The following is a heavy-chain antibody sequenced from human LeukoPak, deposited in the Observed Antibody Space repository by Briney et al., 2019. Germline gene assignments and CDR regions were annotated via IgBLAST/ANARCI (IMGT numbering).Heavy chain of an antibody. Sequence: SVKVSCKASGYTFTSYDINWVRQAPGQGLEWMGGIIPIFGTANYAQKFQGRVTITTDESTSTAYMELSSLRSEDTAMYYCASNGHYDSSGYYYYYMDVWGKGTTVTVSS. J-gene: IGHJ6*03. D-gene: IGHD3-22*01. CDR3: ASNGHYDSSGYYYYYMDV. CDR1: GYTFTSYD. V-gene: IGHV1-69*05. CDR2: IIPIFGTA.